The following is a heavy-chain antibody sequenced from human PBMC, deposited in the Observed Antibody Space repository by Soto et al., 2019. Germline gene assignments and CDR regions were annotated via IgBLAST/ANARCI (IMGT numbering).Heavy chain of an antibody. V-gene: IGHV3-30-3*01. CDR3: ARQGVVKTLDY. Sequence: VQLVESGGGVVQPGRSLRLSCAASGFTFSSYAMHWVRQAPGKGLEWVAVISYDGSNKYYADSVKGRFTISRDNSKNTVYLQMNSLRAEDTAVYYCARQGVVKTLDYWGQGTLVTVSS. CDR2: ISYDGSNK. J-gene: IGHJ4*02. D-gene: IGHD3-22*01. CDR1: GFTFSSYA.